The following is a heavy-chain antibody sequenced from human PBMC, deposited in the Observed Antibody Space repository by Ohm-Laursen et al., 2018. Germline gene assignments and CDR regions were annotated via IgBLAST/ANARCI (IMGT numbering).Heavy chain of an antibody. D-gene: IGHD3-10*01. CDR2: MNPNSGNT. Sequence: SSVKVSCKASGYTFTSYDINWVRQATGQGLEWMGWMNPNSGNTGYAQKFQGRVTMTRNTSISTAYMELSSLRSEDTAVYYCAREQTPGSYYYGMDVWGQGTTVTVSS. J-gene: IGHJ6*02. CDR3: AREQTPGSYYYGMDV. V-gene: IGHV1-8*01. CDR1: GYTFTSYD.